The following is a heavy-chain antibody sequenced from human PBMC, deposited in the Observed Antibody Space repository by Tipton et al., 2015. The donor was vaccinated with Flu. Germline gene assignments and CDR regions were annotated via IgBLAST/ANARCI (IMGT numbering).Heavy chain of an antibody. CDR3: AREIDRAADRYFDY. J-gene: IGHJ4*02. CDR2: INPGNGNT. CDR1: GYTLTNYD. D-gene: IGHD6-6*01. V-gene: IGHV1-3*01. Sequence: QPVQSGAEVKKPGASVNVSCKASGYTLTNYDMHWVRQAPGQRPEWMGWINPGNGNTKYSQKFQGRVTISRDTSASTAYMDLSSLRSEDTAVYYCAREIDRAADRYFDYWGQGTLVTVSS.